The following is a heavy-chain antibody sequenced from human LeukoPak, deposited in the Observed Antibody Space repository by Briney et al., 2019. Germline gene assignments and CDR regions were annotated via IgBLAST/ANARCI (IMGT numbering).Heavy chain of an antibody. CDR3: AKGGYSSSWYDGSGYFDY. CDR1: GFTFSSYA. V-gene: IGHV3-23*01. CDR2: ISGSGGST. D-gene: IGHD6-13*01. Sequence: PGGSLRLSCAASGFTFSSYAMSWVRQAPGKGLEWVSAISGSGGSTYYAGSVKGRFTISRDNSKNTLYLQMNSLRAEDTAVYYCAKGGYSSSWYDGSGYFDYWGQGTLVTVSS. J-gene: IGHJ4*02.